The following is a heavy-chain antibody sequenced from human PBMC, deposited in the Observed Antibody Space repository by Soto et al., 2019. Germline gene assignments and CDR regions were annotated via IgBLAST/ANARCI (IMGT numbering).Heavy chain of an antibody. D-gene: IGHD3-10*01. CDR2: IYSGGST. J-gene: IGHJ6*03. V-gene: IGHV3-53*04. Sequence: EVQLVESGGGLVQPGGSMRLSCAASGFTVSSNYMSWVRQAPGKGLEWVSVIYSGGSTYYADSVKGRFTISRHNSKNTLYLHMNSLRAEDTAVYYCARGPPGPYGMGYMDVWGKGTTVTVSS. CDR3: ARGPPGPYGMGYMDV. CDR1: GFTVSSNY.